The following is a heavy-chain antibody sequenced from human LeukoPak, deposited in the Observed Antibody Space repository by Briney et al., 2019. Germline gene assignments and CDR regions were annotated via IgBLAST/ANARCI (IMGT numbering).Heavy chain of an antibody. CDR2: ISAYNGNT. D-gene: IGHD1-14*01. CDR3: ARSKPVESWFDP. J-gene: IGHJ5*02. V-gene: IGHV1-18*04. CDR1: GYTFTSYG. Sequence: ASVKVSCMASGYTFTSYGISWVRQAPGQGLEWMGWISAYNGNTNYAQKLQGRVTMTTDTSTSTAYMELRSLRSDDTAVYYCARSKPVESWFDPWGQGTLVTVSS.